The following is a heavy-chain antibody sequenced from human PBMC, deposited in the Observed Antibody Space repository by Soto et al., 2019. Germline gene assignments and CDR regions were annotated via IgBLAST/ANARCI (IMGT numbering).Heavy chain of an antibody. CDR3: ARSNPSANYFDN. CDR1: GGSISSGGYY. J-gene: IGHJ4*02. Sequence: QVQLQESGPGLVKPSQTLSLTCTVSGGSISSGGYYWGWIRQHPGKSLEWIGYIYYSGTTYYNPSPKSRVTISVDTSKNQFSLKLSSVTAADTAVYYCARSNPSANYFDNWGQGTLVTVSS. D-gene: IGHD2-2*01. V-gene: IGHV4-31*03. CDR2: IYYSGTT.